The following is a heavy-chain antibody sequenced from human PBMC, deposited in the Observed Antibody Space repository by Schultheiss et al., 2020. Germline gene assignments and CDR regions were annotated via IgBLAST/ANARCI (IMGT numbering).Heavy chain of an antibody. V-gene: IGHV3-21*04. J-gene: IGHJ6*02. CDR1: GFTFSSYG. CDR3: ARDEGAAVPYGMDV. CDR2: ISSGGTST. Sequence: WGSMRLACAASGFTFSSYGMHWVRQAPGEGLEWVSSISSGGTSTYYADPVRGRFTISRDNAKNSLYLQMNSLRAEDTAVYYCARDEGAAVPYGMDVWGQGTTVTVAS. D-gene: IGHD3-16*01.